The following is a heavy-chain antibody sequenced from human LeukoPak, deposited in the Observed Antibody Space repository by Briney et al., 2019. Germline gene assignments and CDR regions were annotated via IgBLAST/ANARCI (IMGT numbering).Heavy chain of an antibody. J-gene: IGHJ4*02. Sequence: GGSLRLSRAASGFTFSSHVMSWVRQAPGKGLEWVSAISVSDGITYYADSVKGHFTISRDNSKSTVFLQLNSLRTEDTAVYYCAKGGWLDDWGQGTLVTVSS. CDR2: ISVSDGIT. CDR3: AKGGWLDD. D-gene: IGHD5-12*01. CDR1: GFTFSSHV. V-gene: IGHV3-23*01.